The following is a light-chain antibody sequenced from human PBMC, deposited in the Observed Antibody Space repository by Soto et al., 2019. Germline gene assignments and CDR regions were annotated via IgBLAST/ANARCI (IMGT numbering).Light chain of an antibody. J-gene: IGLJ3*02. CDR2: GNN. CDR1: SYNIGAGYD. V-gene: IGLV1-40*01. CDR3: QSYDSSLSGPWV. Sequence: QSVLTQPPSVSGAPGQRVTISCTGSSYNIGAGYDVHWYQQLPGTAPKLLIYGNNNRPSGVPDRFSGSKSGTSASLAITGLQAEDEADYYCQSYDSSLSGPWVFGGGTKLTVL.